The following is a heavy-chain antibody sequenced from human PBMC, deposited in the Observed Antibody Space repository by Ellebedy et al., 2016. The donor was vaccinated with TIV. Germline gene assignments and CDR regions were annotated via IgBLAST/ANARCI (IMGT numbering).Heavy chain of an antibody. D-gene: IGHD3-10*01. V-gene: IGHV3-7*01. CDR1: GFTFSSYW. CDR2: IHPDGSEK. J-gene: IGHJ3*02. Sequence: LSLTCAASGFTFSSYWMSWVRQAPGRGLAWVANIHPDGSEKYYVDSVKGRFTISRDKAKNSLYLEMNSLRAEDTAVYYCARDSGSGAFDIWGQGTLVTVSS. CDR3: ARDSGSGAFDI.